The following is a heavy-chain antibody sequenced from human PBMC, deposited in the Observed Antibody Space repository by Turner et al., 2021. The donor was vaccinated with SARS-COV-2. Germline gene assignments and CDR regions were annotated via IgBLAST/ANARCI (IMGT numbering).Heavy chain of an antibody. J-gene: IGHJ6*02. Sequence: QVQLVESGGGLVKPGGSLRLSWAASGFTFSDYFMSWIRQAPGKGLEWVSYISSSTIYTNYADSVKGRFTISRDNAKNSLYLQMNSLRAEDTAVYYCARPKFPYYYYGMDVWGQGTTVTVSS. V-gene: IGHV3-11*06. CDR1: GFTFSDYF. CDR2: ISSSTIYT. D-gene: IGHD2-21*01. CDR3: ARPKFPYYYYGMDV.